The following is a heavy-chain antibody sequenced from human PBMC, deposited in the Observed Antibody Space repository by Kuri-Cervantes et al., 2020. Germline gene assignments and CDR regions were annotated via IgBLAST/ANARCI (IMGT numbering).Heavy chain of an antibody. J-gene: IGHJ4*02. V-gene: IGHV4-38-2*01. D-gene: IGHD5-12*01. CDR1: GYSISTDYY. Sequence: SETLSLTCVVSGYSISTDYYWGWIRQPPGKGLEWIGEINHSGSTNYNPSLKSRVTISVDTSKNQFSLKLSSVTAADTAVYYCARARGLRLFDYWGQGTLVTVSS. CDR3: ARARGLRLFDY. CDR2: INHSGST.